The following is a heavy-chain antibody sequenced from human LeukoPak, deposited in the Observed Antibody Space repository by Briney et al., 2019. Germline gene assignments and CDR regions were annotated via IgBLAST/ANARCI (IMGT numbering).Heavy chain of an antibody. D-gene: IGHD2-15*01. J-gene: IGHJ5*02. CDR1: GGSISSSSYY. CDR2: LYYSGST. V-gene: IGHV4-39*07. CDR3: ARRLTVVVAATPSNWFDP. Sequence: PSETLSLTCTVSGGSISSSSYYWGWIRQPPGKGLEWIGTLYYSGSTYYNPSLKSRVTMSVDTSKNQFSLKLSSVTAADTAVYYCARRLTVVVAATPSNWFDPWGQGTLVTVSS.